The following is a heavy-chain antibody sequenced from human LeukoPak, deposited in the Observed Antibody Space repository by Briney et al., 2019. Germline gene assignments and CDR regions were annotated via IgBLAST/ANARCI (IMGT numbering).Heavy chain of an antibody. Sequence: ASETLSLTCTVSGGSISSSSYYWGWIRQPPGKGLEWIGSIYYSGSTYYNPSLKSRVTISVDTSKNQFSLKLSSVTAADTAVYYCARRNAALNWFDPWGQGTLVTVSS. V-gene: IGHV4-39*01. CDR3: ARRNAALNWFDP. J-gene: IGHJ5*02. D-gene: IGHD4-11*01. CDR1: GGSISSSSYY. CDR2: IYYSGST.